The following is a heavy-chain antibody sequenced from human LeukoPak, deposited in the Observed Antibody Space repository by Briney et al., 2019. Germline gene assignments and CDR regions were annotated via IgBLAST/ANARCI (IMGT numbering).Heavy chain of an antibody. Sequence: ASVKVSCKASGYTFTSYGISWVRQAPGQGLEWMGWISAYNGNTNYAQKLQGRVTMTTDTSTSTAYMELRSLRSDDTAVYYCARDSSITIFGVVSPHQRKIDYWGQGTLVTVSS. V-gene: IGHV1-18*01. CDR1: GYTFTSYG. D-gene: IGHD3-3*01. J-gene: IGHJ4*02. CDR2: ISAYNGNT. CDR3: ARDSSITIFGVVSPHQRKIDY.